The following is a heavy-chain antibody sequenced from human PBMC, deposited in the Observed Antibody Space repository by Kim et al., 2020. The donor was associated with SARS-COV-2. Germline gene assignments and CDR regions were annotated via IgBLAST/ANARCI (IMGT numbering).Heavy chain of an antibody. Sequence: VSVKNRLTINPDTSKNQFSLQLNAVTPEDTAVYYCAREDIAVAGLGGMDVWGQGTTVTVSS. J-gene: IGHJ6*02. D-gene: IGHD6-19*01. V-gene: IGHV6-1*01. CDR3: AREDIAVAGLGGMDV.